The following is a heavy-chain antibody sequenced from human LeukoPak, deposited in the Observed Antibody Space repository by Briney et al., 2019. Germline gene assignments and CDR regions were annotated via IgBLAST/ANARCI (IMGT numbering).Heavy chain of an antibody. CDR3: AREEASAGDY. CDR1: GGSISSNSHY. J-gene: IGHJ4*02. V-gene: IGHV4-39*01. D-gene: IGHD6-13*01. CDR2: IYYTGVT. Sequence: SETLSLTCTVSGGSISSNSHYWAWIRQPPGKWLEWIGSIYYTGVTFYSPSLKSRVTISVDTSKNQFSLKVISVTAADTAVYYCAREEASAGDYWGQGTLVTVSS.